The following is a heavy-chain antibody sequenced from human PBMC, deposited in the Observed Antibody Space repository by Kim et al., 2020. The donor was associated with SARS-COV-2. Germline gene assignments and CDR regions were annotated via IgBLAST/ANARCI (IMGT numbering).Heavy chain of an antibody. D-gene: IGHD1-26*01. Sequence: ADSVKGRFTISRDNSKNSLYLQMNSLRAEDTALYYCAKDLVGATFRYFDLWGRGTLVTVSS. CDR3: AKDLVGATFRYFDL. J-gene: IGHJ2*01. V-gene: IGHV3-9*01.